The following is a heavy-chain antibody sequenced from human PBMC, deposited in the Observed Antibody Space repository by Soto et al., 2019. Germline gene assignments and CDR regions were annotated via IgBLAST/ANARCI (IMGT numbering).Heavy chain of an antibody. D-gene: IGHD6-25*01. J-gene: IGHJ4*02. CDR3: ARIFHERRLGAKYDY. V-gene: IGHV2-26*01. CDR1: GFSLSNARMG. CDR2: IFSNDEK. Sequence: SGPTLVNPTETLTLTCTVSGFSLSNARMGVSWIRQPPGKALEWLAHIFSNDEKSYSTSLKSRLTISKDTSKSQVVLTMTNMDPVDTATYYCARIFHERRLGAKYDYWGQGTLVTVSS.